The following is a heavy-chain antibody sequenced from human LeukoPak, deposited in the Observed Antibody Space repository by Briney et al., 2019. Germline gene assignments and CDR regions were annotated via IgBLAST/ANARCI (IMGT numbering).Heavy chain of an antibody. CDR1: GGSISSYY. CDR2: IHYTGST. V-gene: IGHV4-59*01. J-gene: IGHJ3*02. D-gene: IGHD1-26*01. CDR3: AREGLIVGATKAFDI. Sequence: SETLSLTCTVSGGSISSYYWSWIRQPPRKGLEWIGYIHYTGSTNYNPSLKSRVTISVDTSKNQFSLKLSSVTAADTAVYYCAREGLIVGATKAFDIWGQGTMVTVSS.